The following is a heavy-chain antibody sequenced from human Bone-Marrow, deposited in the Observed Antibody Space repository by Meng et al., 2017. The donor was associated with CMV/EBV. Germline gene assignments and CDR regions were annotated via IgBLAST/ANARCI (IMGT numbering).Heavy chain of an antibody. CDR3: ATKSGPAGIAGAGLFDY. V-gene: IGHV3-23*01. Sequence: FTFCTLALTWVRQAPGKGLEWVSTISGSGNSPYYADSVKGRFTISRDNSKNTLYLQMNSLRAEDTAVYYCATKSGPAGIAGAGLFDYWGQGTLVTVSS. CDR1: FTFCTLA. D-gene: IGHD6-13*01. J-gene: IGHJ4*02. CDR2: ISGSGNSP.